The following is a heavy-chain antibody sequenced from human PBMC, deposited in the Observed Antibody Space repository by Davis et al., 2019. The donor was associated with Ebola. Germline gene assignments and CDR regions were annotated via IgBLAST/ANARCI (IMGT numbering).Heavy chain of an antibody. CDR3: AREYCSGGSCYHGRAYFDY. J-gene: IGHJ4*02. CDR1: GGTFSSYA. CDR2: IIPIFGTA. Sequence: SVKVSCKASGGTFSSYAISWVRQAPGQGLEWMGGIIPIFGTANYAQKFQGRVTITADESTSTAYMELSSLRSEDTAVYYCAREYCSGGSCYHGRAYFDYWGQGTLVTVSS. V-gene: IGHV1-69*13. D-gene: IGHD2-15*01.